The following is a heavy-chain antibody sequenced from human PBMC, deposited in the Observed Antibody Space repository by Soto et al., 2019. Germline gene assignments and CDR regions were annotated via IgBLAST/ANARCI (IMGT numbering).Heavy chain of an antibody. J-gene: IGHJ3*02. V-gene: IGHV3-33*01. D-gene: IGHD6-13*01. Sequence: QVQLVESGGGVVQPGRSLRLSCAASGFTFSSYGMHWVRQAPGKGLEWVAVIWYDGSNKYYADSVKGRFTISRDNSKNTLYLQMNSLRAEDTAVYYCARDLAAAGRAFDIWGQGTMVTVSS. CDR3: ARDLAAAGRAFDI. CDR1: GFTFSSYG. CDR2: IWYDGSNK.